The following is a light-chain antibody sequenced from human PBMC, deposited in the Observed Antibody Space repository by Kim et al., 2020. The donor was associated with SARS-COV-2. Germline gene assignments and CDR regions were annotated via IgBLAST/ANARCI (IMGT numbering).Light chain of an antibody. CDR1: SNDVGAYDY. Sequence: QSALTQPASVSGSPGQSVTISCTGTSNDVGAYDYVSWYQQRPGKVPKLMLYDVTERPSGVSNRFSGSKSGNTASLTISGLQDEDEADYYCSSFTTSSTLVFGGGTQLTVL. CDR2: DVT. V-gene: IGLV2-14*03. CDR3: SSFTTSSTLV. J-gene: IGLJ2*01.